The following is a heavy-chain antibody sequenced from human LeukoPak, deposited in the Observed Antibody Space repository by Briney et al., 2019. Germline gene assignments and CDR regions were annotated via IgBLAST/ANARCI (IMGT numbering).Heavy chain of an antibody. D-gene: IGHD3-9*01. CDR1: GFSFTDYP. CDR2: IRTTAEGAKYA. Sequence: GGSLRLSCATSGFSFTDYPMNWVRQAPGKGLEWISNIRTTAEGAKYAYYADSVKGRVTISRDDGKNTLYLHMNSLRDDDTAVYYCAADLRYAFDYWGQGILVTVSS. CDR3: AADLRYAFDY. J-gene: IGHJ4*02. V-gene: IGHV3-48*02.